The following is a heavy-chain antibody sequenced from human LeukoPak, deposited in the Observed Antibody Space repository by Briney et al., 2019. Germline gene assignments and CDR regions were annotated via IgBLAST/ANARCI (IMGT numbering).Heavy chain of an antibody. CDR1: GDSVSSNSAA. CDR2: TYYRSKWYN. V-gene: IGHV6-1*01. J-gene: IGHJ6*02. Sequence: SQTLSLTCAISGDSVSSNSAAWNWIRQSPSRGLEWLGRTYYRSKWYNDYAVSVKSRITTNPDTSKNQFSLQLNSVTPEDTAVYYCARDLYGDYEDYYYGMDVWGQGTTVTVSS. D-gene: IGHD4-17*01. CDR3: ARDLYGDYEDYYYGMDV.